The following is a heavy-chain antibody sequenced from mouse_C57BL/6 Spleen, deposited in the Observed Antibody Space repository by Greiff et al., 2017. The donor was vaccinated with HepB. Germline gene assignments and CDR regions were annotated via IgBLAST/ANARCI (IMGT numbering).Heavy chain of an antibody. Sequence: VQLQQSGAELVMPGASVKLSCKASGYTFTSYWMHWVKQRPGQGLEWIGEIDPSDSYTNYNQKFKGKSTLTVDKSSSTAYMQLSSLTSEDSAVYYCARGWDVAYWGQGTLVTVSA. CDR1: GYTFTSYW. CDR2: IDPSDSYT. CDR3: ARGWDVAY. V-gene: IGHV1-69*01. D-gene: IGHD4-1*01. J-gene: IGHJ3*01.